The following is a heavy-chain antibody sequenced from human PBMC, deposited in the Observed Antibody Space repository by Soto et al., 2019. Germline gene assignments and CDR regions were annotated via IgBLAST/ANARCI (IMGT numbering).Heavy chain of an antibody. V-gene: IGHV3-48*03. CDR2: ISSSGSTI. D-gene: IGHD2-8*01. CDR3: ARDGAYCTNGVCYTGFDY. CDR1: GFTFSSYE. J-gene: IGHJ4*02. Sequence: GGSLRLSCAASGFTFSSYEMNWVRQAPGKGLEWVPYISSSGSTIYYADSVKGRFTISRDNAKNSLYLQMNSLRAEDTAVYYCARDGAYCTNGVCYTGFDYWGQGTLVTVSS.